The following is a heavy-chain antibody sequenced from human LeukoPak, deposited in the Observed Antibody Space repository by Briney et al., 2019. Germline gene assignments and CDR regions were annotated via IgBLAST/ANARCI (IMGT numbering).Heavy chain of an antibody. CDR2: IYYSGST. Sequence: SETLSRTCTVSGGSISSGDYYWSWIRQPAGKGLEWIGYIYYSGSTYYNPSLKSRVTISVDTSKNQFSLKLSSVTAADRAVYYCARGSGMVRGVSFDYWGQGTLVTVSS. CDR3: ARGSGMVRGVSFDY. CDR1: GGSISSGDYY. V-gene: IGHV4-30-4*01. J-gene: IGHJ4*02. D-gene: IGHD3-10*01.